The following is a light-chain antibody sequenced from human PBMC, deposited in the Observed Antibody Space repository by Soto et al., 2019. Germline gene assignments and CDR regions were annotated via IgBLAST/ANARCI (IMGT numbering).Light chain of an antibody. J-gene: IGKJ3*01. CDR1: QNIRSS. CDR3: QQYNNWPPFT. V-gene: IGKV3-15*01. CDR2: DAS. Sequence: EVVMTQSPASLSASPGERVTLSCRASQNIRSSLAWYQQRPGRAPRLLIYDASTRATGIPPRFSGGGSGTEFTVTISSLQSEDFAVYYCQQYNNWPPFTFGPGTKVDIK.